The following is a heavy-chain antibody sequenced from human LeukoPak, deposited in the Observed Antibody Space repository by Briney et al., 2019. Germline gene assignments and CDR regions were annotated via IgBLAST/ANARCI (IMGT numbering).Heavy chain of an antibody. CDR1: GFTFSSYW. J-gene: IGHJ4*02. Sequence: PGGSLRLSCAASGFTFSSYWMSWVRQAPGKGLEWVANIKQDGSEKYYVDSVKGRLTISRDNAKNSLYLQMNSLRAEDTAVYYCARESDLVVVVAARGFDYWGQGTLVTVSS. D-gene: IGHD2-15*01. V-gene: IGHV3-7*01. CDR2: IKQDGSEK. CDR3: ARESDLVVVVAARGFDY.